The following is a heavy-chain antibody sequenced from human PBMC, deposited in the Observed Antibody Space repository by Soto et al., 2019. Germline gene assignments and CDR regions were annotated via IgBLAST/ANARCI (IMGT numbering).Heavy chain of an antibody. Sequence: PGESLKISCKGSGYSFTSYWISWVRQMPGKGLEWMGRIDPSDSYTNYSPSFQGHVTISADKSISTAYLQWSSLKASDTAMYYCARVIAAAVDSYYFDYWGQGTLVTVSS. V-gene: IGHV5-10-1*01. CDR2: IDPSDSYT. CDR3: ARVIAAAVDSYYFDY. J-gene: IGHJ4*02. D-gene: IGHD6-13*01. CDR1: GYSFTSYW.